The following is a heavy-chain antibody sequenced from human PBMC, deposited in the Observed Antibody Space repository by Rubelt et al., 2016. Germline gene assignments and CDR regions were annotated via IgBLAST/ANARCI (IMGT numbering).Heavy chain of an antibody. J-gene: IGHJ4*02. V-gene: IGHV4-34*01. CDR3: GVRGVTFVY. CDR1: GGSFNDYY. Sequence: QVQLQQWGAGLLKPSETLSLTCAVYGGSFNDYYWSWIRQPPGKGLEWIGEISHSGSTNYNPSLRRRVSISVDTPKSQFSLKLGAVIAADTAVYYCGVRGVTFVYWDQGTLVTVSS. CDR2: ISHSGST. D-gene: IGHD3-10*02.